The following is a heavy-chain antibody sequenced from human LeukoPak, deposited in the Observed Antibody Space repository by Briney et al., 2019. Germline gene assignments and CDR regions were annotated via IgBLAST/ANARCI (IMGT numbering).Heavy chain of an antibody. CDR2: ISGSGGST. D-gene: IGHD6-13*01. CDR3: ARDSNSWSFDY. Sequence: GGSLRLSCAASRFTFSSYAMSWVRQAPGKGLEWVSAISGSGGSTYYADSVKGRFTISRDNSKNTLYLQMNSLRAEDTAVYYCARDSNSWSFDYWGQGTLVTVSS. V-gene: IGHV3-23*01. CDR1: RFTFSSYA. J-gene: IGHJ4*02.